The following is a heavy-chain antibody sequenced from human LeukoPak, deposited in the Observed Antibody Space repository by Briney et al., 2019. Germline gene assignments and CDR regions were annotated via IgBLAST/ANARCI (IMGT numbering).Heavy chain of an antibody. CDR3: ASDSRGYCVFDY. J-gene: IGHJ4*02. CDR2: IYYRGGT. D-gene: IGHD3-22*01. Sequence: SETLSLTCTVSGGSISSSGHFWGWIRQPPGKGLEWIGSIYYRGGTYFNPSLKSRLTISVDTSKNQFSLRLSSVTATDTAVYYCASDSRGYCVFDYWGQGALVTVSS. CDR1: GGSISSSGHF. V-gene: IGHV4-39*01.